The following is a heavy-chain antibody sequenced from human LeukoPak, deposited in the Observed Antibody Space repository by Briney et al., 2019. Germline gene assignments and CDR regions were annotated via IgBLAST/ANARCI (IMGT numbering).Heavy chain of an antibody. V-gene: IGHV1-18*01. CDR3: ARAPRWPSRGEDFDY. D-gene: IGHD3-16*01. CDR2: ISAYNGNT. J-gene: IGHJ4*02. CDR1: GYTFTSYG. Sequence: GASVKVSCKASGYTFTSYGISWVRQAPGQGLEWMGWISAYNGNTNHAQKLQGRVTMTTDTSTSTAYMELRSLRSDDTAVYYCARAPRWPSRGEDFDYWGQGTLVTVSS.